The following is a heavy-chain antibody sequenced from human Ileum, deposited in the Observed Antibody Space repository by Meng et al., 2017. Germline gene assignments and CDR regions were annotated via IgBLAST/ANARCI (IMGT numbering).Heavy chain of an antibody. CDR3: VRGPARETHDFDY. V-gene: IGHV4-34*01. J-gene: IGHJ4*02. Sequence: QVPLHPWCAGLLNPSETLLLPGVVLGGYFNDYYWSWVRQSPGKGLEWIGQIHHSGRTNYKSSLERRVTISVDTSKSQFSLKLTSVTAADTAMYYCVRGPARETHDFDYWGQGALVTVSS. CDR1: GGYFNDYY. CDR2: IHHSGRT. D-gene: IGHD1-26*01.